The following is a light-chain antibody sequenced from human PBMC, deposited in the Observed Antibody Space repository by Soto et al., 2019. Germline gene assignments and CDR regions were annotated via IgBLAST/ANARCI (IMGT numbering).Light chain of an antibody. CDR3: HQYSSSPPT. J-gene: IGKJ1*01. Sequence: EIVSTHSPGTLSLSPGERATLSCRASLPVTNNFLAWYQQMPGQAPRLIIYDASSRATGIPDRFSASGSGTDFTLTISRLEPEDFAVYFCHQYSSSPPTFGQGTKVEVK. V-gene: IGKV3-20*01. CDR1: LPVTNNF. CDR2: DAS.